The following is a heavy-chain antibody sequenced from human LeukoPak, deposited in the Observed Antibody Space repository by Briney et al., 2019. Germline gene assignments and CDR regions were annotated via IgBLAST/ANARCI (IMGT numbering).Heavy chain of an antibody. CDR3: ARHGGTFEN. V-gene: IGHV4-39*01. D-gene: IGHD3-3*01. Sequence: SETLSLTCTVSGGSINSSSYYWGWIRQPPGKGLEWIGSIYYSGSTHHNPSLKSRVTISVDMSKKQFSLGLSSVSAADTAVYYCARHGGTFENWGQGTMVTVSS. J-gene: IGHJ3*02. CDR1: GGSINSSSYY. CDR2: IYYSGST.